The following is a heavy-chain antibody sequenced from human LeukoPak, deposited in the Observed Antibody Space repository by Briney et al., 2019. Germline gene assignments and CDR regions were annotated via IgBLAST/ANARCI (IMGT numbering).Heavy chain of an antibody. D-gene: IGHD7-27*01. V-gene: IGHV4-39*01. CDR2: IYYSGST. CDR1: GGSISSSSYY. J-gene: IGHJ4*02. Sequence: SETLSLTCTVSGGSISSSSYYWGWIRQPPGKGLEWIGSIYYSGSTYYNPSLKSRAIISVDTPKNQFSLKLSSVTAAGTAVYYCARHLKSWGSKPADYWGQGTLVTVSS. CDR3: ARHLKSWGSKPADY.